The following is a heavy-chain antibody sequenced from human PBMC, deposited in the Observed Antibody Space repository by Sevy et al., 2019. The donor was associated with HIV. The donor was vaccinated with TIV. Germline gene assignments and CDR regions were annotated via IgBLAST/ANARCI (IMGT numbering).Heavy chain of an antibody. V-gene: IGHV3-23*01. CDR3: AKDPTTGDAFDI. CDR2: ISGSGGST. J-gene: IGHJ3*02. Sequence: GGSLRLSCAASGFTFSSYAMSWVRQTPGKGLEWVSAISGSGGSTYYADSVKDRFTISRDNSKNTLYLQMNSLRAEDTAVYYCAKDPTTGDAFDIWGQGTMVTVSS. D-gene: IGHD4-17*01. CDR1: GFTFSSYA.